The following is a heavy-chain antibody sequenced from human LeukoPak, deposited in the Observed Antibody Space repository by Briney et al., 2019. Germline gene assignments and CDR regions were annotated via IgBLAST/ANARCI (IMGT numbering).Heavy chain of an antibody. V-gene: IGHV3-7*01. CDR1: GFTFSSYW. J-gene: IGHJ3*02. D-gene: IGHD7-27*01. CDR2: IKQDESER. Sequence: GGSLRLSCTDSGFTFSSYWMSWVRQAPGKGLEWVANIKQDESERYYVDSVKGRFSISRDNAKNSLYLQMNSLRDDDTAVYYCARAWAAFDIWGQGTMVTVSS. CDR3: ARAWAAFDI.